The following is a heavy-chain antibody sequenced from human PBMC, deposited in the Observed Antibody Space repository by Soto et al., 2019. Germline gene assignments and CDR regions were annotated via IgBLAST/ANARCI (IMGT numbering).Heavy chain of an antibody. CDR3: ARGSCSGGSCYAP. J-gene: IGHJ5*02. D-gene: IGHD2-15*01. Sequence: VQLLESGGGLVQPGGSLRLSCATSGFTFSTNAMGWVRQAPGMGLEWIGYIYYSGSTYYNPSLKSRVTISVDTSKNQSSLKLSSVTAADTAVYYCARGSCSGGSCYAPWGQGTLVTVSS. CDR1: GFTFSTNAM. CDR2: IYYSGST. V-gene: IGHV4-31*02.